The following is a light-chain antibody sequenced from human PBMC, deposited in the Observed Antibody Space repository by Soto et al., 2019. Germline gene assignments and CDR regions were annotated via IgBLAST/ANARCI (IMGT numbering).Light chain of an antibody. CDR1: QTISSN. Sequence: DIAMTQSPATLSVSPGERATLSCRASQTISSNLAWYQQQPGQTPSLLIYGASTRADGIPDRFSGSGSGTDFTLTISSLEPTDFAVYDCHQRQYWHTITFGQGTRLEIK. V-gene: IGKV3-15*01. CDR3: HQRQYWHTIT. CDR2: GAS. J-gene: IGKJ5*01.